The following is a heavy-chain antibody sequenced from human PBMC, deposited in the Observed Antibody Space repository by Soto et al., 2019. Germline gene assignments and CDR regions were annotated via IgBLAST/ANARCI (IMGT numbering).Heavy chain of an antibody. CDR1: GGSIGRSTYY. D-gene: IGHD3-16*02. CDR3: AIIWGSYRYIDY. CDR2: FYYSGGT. J-gene: IGHJ4*02. V-gene: IGHV4-39*01. Sequence: SETLSLTCTVSGGSIGRSTYYWGWIRQPPGKGLEWIGSFYYSGGTHYNPSLKSRVTISVDRSKNQFSLNLSSVTAADTAVYYCAIIWGSYRYIDYWGPGTLVTVSS.